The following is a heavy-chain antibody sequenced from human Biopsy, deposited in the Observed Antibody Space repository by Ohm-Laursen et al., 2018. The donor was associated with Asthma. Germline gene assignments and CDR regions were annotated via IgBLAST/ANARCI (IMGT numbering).Heavy chain of an antibody. D-gene: IGHD6-6*01. V-gene: IGHV4-39*02. CDR3: ARAVSSSSYWYFDL. J-gene: IGHJ2*01. Sequence: SETLSLTYIVSGDAMSTSGSYWGWIRQSPGKGPEWIGSIYYSGRTYYNPSLESRVTTSADTSKNHFSLKVTSVTAADTAVYYCARAVSSSSYWYFDLWGRGDLVTVSS. CDR1: GDAMSTSGSY. CDR2: IYYSGRT.